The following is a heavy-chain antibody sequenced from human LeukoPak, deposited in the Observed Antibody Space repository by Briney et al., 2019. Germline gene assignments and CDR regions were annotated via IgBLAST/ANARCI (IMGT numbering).Heavy chain of an antibody. CDR1: GGSISSYY. J-gene: IGHJ6*03. V-gene: IGHV4-59*01. Sequence: SETLSLTCTVSGGSISSYYWSWIRQPPGEGLEWIGYIYYSGSTNYNPSLKSRVTMSVDTSKNQFSLKLSSVTAADTAVYYCARVGEITTGYYYMDVWGKGTTVTVSS. CDR2: IYYSGST. CDR3: ARVGEITTGYYYMDV. D-gene: IGHD3-16*01.